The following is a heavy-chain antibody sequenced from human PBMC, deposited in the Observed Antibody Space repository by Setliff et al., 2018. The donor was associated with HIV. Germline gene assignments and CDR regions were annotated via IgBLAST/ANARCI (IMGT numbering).Heavy chain of an antibody. D-gene: IGHD6-19*01. CDR1: GGTFSSYA. V-gene: IGHV1-69*05. CDR2: IIPIFGTA. J-gene: IGHJ6*02. Sequence: SVKVSCKASGGTFSSYAISWVRQAPGQGLEWMGGIIPIFGTANYAQKFQGRVTITTDESTSTAYMELSSLRSEDTAVYYCARLGGGWSDSYYYAMDIWGQGTTVTVSS. CDR3: ARLGGGWSDSYYYAMDI.